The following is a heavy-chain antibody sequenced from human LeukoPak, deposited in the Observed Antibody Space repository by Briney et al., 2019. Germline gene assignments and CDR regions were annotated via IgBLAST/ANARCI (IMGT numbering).Heavy chain of an antibody. J-gene: IGHJ4*02. D-gene: IGHD1-1*01. CDR1: GFTVSSKY. V-gene: IGHV3-53*01. Sequence: GGSRRLSCAASGFTVSSKYMSWVRQAPGKGLEWVSVIYSGGSTYYADSVRGRFTISRDNSKNTLYLQMNSLRAEDTAVYYCARHTNDYLLNTLDSWGQGTLVTVSS. CDR3: ARHTNDYLLNTLDS. CDR2: IYSGGST.